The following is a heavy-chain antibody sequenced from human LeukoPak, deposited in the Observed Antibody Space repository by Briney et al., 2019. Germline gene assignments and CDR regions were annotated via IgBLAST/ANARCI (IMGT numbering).Heavy chain of an antibody. V-gene: IGHV3-64*01. CDR1: GFTFSSYA. J-gene: IGHJ4*02. CDR3: AKDRSSSWYYFDY. Sequence: GGSLRLSCAASGFTFSSYAMHWVRQAPGKGLEYVSAISSNGGSTYYANSVKGRFTISRDNSKNTLYLQMNSLRAEDTAVYYCAKDRSSSWYYFDYWGQGTLVTVSS. D-gene: IGHD6-13*01. CDR2: ISSNGGST.